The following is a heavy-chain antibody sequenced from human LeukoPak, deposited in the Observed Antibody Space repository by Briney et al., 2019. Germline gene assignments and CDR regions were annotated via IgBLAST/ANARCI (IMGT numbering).Heavy chain of an antibody. V-gene: IGHV3-9*01. CDR2: ISWNSGSI. Sequence: GGSLRLSCAASGFTFDDYAMHWVRQAPGKGLEWASGISWNSGSIGYADSVKGRFTISRDNAKNSLYLQMNSLRAEDTALYYCAKVACSSTSRYRLGDAFDIWGQGTMVTVSS. CDR3: AKVACSSTSRYRLGDAFDI. CDR1: GFTFDDYA. J-gene: IGHJ3*02. D-gene: IGHD2-2*02.